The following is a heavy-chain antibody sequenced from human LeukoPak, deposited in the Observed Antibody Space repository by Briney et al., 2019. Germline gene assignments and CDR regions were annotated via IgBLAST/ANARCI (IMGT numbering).Heavy chain of an antibody. CDR1: GLTFSSEA. CDR3: ARVVFIFGVPVWFDP. CDR2: FSGRSGRT. V-gene: IGHV3-23*01. J-gene: IGHJ5*02. D-gene: IGHD3-3*02. Sequence: GGSLRLSCEVSGLTFSSEAMSWVRQAPGKGPEWVSSFSGRSGRTYYADSVKGRFTVSRDISKNTLYLQMSGLRAEDAAVYYCARVVFIFGVPVWFDPWGQGTLVTVSS.